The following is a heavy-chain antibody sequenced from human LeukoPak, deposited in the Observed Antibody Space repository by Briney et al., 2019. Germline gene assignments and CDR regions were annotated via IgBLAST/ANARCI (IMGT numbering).Heavy chain of an antibody. CDR2: INPNSGGK. CDR1: GYTFTDYY. V-gene: IGHV1-2*02. D-gene: IGHD5-12*01. Sequence: ASVKVSCKASGYTFTDYYIHWVRQAPGQGLEWMGWINPNSGGKIYAQRFQGRVTMTRDTSITTAYMELSSLRSEDTAVYYCARGLWLYYYYYYMDVWGKGTTVTISS. CDR3: ARGLWLYYYYYYMDV. J-gene: IGHJ6*03.